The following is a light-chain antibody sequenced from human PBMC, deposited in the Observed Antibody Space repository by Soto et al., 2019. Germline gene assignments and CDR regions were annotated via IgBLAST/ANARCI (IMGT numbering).Light chain of an antibody. Sequence: QSVLTQPRSVSGSPGQSVTISCTGTSSDVGTYDFVSWYQQHPGKAPRLMIFDVSERPSGVPDRLSGSKSGNTASLTISGLQAEDEADYYCCLYAVTFYVFGTGTKVTVL. CDR1: SSDVGTYDF. CDR2: DVS. J-gene: IGLJ1*01. CDR3: CLYAVTFYV. V-gene: IGLV2-11*01.